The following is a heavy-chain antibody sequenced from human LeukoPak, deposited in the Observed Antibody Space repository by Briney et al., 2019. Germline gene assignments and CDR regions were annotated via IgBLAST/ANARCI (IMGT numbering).Heavy chain of an antibody. CDR3: ASGLYDSSRYYPAPFDY. Sequence: PSETLSLTCTVSGGSISSYFWSWIRQPPGKGLEWIGYIYYSGSTNYNPSLKSRVTISVDTSKNQCSLKLSSVTAADTAVYFCASGLYDSSRYYPAPFDYWGQGTLVTVSS. V-gene: IGHV4-59*01. D-gene: IGHD3-22*01. J-gene: IGHJ4*02. CDR2: IYYSGST. CDR1: GGSISSYF.